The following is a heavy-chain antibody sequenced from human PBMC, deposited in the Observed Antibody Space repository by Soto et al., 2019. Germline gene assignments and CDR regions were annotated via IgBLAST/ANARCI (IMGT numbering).Heavy chain of an antibody. CDR3: ARDFGSGRYYKSDY. D-gene: IGHD3-10*01. Sequence: QVQLVESGGGVVQPGRSLRLSCAASGFTFSSYGMHWVRQAPGKGLEWVAVIWYDGSNKYYADSVKGRFTISRDNSKNTLYLQMNSLRAEDTAVYYCARDFGSGRYYKSDYWGQGTLVTVSS. V-gene: IGHV3-33*01. CDR2: IWYDGSNK. CDR1: GFTFSSYG. J-gene: IGHJ4*02.